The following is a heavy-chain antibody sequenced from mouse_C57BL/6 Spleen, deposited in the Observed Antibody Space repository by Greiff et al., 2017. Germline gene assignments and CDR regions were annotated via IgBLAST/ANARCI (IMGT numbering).Heavy chain of an antibody. V-gene: IGHV14-4*01. CDR3: TTRYYGSEYAMDY. CDR1: GFNIKDDY. CDR2: IDPENGDT. Sequence: VQLQQSGAELVRPGASVKLSCTASGFNIKDDYMHWVKQRPEQGLEWIGWIDPENGDTEYASKFQGKATITADTSSNTAYLQLSSLTSEDTAVYYCTTRYYGSEYAMDYWGQGTSVTVSS. J-gene: IGHJ4*01. D-gene: IGHD1-1*01.